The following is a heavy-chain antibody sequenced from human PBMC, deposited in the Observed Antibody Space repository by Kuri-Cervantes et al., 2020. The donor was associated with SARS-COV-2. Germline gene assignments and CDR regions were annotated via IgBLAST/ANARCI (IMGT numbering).Heavy chain of an antibody. CDR1: GFTFSSYG. Sequence: GGSLRLSCAASGFTFSSYGMHWVRQAPGKGLEWVAFIRYDGSNKYYADSVKGRFTISRDNSKNTLYLQMNSLRAEDTAVYYCAKDWIIAVAGSGVLYFDYWGQGTLVTDSS. V-gene: IGHV3-30*02. CDR2: IRYDGSNK. CDR3: AKDWIIAVAGSGVLYFDY. D-gene: IGHD6-19*01. J-gene: IGHJ4*02.